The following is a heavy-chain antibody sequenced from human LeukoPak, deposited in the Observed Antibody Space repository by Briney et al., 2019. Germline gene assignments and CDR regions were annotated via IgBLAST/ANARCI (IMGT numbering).Heavy chain of an antibody. CDR3: AKRPPESSGYKYFQD. CDR1: GFTFSSYA. CDR2: ISGSGIST. J-gene: IGHJ1*01. V-gene: IGHV3-23*01. Sequence: PGGSLRLSCAASGFTFSSYAMSWVRQAPGKGLEWVSAISGSGISTYYADSVKGRFTTSRDNSKSTLYLQIRSLRVEDTAVYYCAKRPPESSGYKYFQDWGQGTLVTVSS. D-gene: IGHD3-22*01.